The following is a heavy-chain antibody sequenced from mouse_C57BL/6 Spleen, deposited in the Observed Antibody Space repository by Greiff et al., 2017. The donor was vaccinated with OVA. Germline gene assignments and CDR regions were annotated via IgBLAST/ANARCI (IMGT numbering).Heavy chain of an antibody. CDR2: IDPSDSET. J-gene: IGHJ3*01. CDR1: GYTFTSYW. D-gene: IGHD2-14*01. Sequence: QVQLQQPGAELVRPGSSVKLSCKASGYTFTSYWMHWVKQRPIQGLEWIGNIDPSDSETHYNQKFKDKATLTVDKSSSTAYMQLSSLTSEDSAVYYCARLGTTVSAYWGQGTLVTVSA. V-gene: IGHV1-52*01. CDR3: ARLGTTVSAY.